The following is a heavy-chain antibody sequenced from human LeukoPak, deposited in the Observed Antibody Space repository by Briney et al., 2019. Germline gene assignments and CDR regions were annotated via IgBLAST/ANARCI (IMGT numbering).Heavy chain of an antibody. V-gene: IGHV3-7*03. Sequence: GGSLRLSCAASGFTFSNYWMSWVRQAPGEGLEGVGNIKQDGSDKYYIDSVKGRFTISRDNAKNSLYLQMNSLRAEDTAVYYYARKTVVGSYFDYWGQGTPVTVSS. J-gene: IGHJ4*02. CDR3: ARKTVVGSYFDY. D-gene: IGHD4-23*01. CDR1: GFTFSNYW. CDR2: IKQDGSDK.